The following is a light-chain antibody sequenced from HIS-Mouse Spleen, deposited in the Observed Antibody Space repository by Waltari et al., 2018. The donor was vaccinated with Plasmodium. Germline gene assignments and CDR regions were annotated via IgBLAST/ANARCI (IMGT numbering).Light chain of an antibody. Sequence: QSALTQPPSASGSPGQSVPISCTGTSRAVVGYNSVSWYQQHPGKAPKLMIYEVSKRPSGVPDRFSGSKSGNTASLTVSGLQAEDEADYYCSSYAGSNNLVFGGGTKLTVL. J-gene: IGLJ2*01. V-gene: IGLV2-8*01. CDR1: SRAVVGYNS. CDR2: EVS. CDR3: SSYAGSNNLV.